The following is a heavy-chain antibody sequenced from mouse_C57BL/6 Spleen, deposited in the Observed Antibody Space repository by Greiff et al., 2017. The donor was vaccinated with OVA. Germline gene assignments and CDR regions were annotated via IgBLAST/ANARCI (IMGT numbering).Heavy chain of an antibody. V-gene: IGHV1-50*01. D-gene: IGHD1-1*01. J-gene: IGHJ2*01. CDR1: GYTFTSYW. CDR2: IDPSDSYP. Sequence: VQLQQPGAELVKPGASVKLSCKASGYTFTSYWMQWVKQRPGQGLEWIGEIDPSDSYPNYNQKFKGKATLTVDTSASTAYMQLSSLTSEDSAVYYCARWDYGNYFDDWGQGTTLTVSS. CDR3: ARWDYGNYFDD.